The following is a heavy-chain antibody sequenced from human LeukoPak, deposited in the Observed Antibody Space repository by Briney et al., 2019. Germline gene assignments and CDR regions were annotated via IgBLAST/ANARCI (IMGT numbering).Heavy chain of an antibody. CDR2: IKSNSDGGTT. V-gene: IGHV3-15*01. D-gene: IGHD2-2*01. CDR3: TTGAGDIVVVPDAIDYYFYMAV. Sequence: GGSLRLSCAASGFAFFNTWMNWVRQAPGKGLEWVGRIKSNSDGGTTEHAAAVKGRFTISRDDSKNTLYLQMNSLKADDTAVYYCTTGAGDIVVVPDAIDYYFYMAVWGKGTTVTVSS. CDR1: GFAFFNTW. J-gene: IGHJ6*03.